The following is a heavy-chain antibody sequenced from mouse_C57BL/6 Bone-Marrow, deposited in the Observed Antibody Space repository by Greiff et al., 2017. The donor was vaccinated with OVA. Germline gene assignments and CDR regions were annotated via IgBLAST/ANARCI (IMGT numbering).Heavy chain of an antibody. D-gene: IGHD3-2*02. Sequence: VKLMESGPELVKPGASVKISCKASGYAFSSSWMNWVKQRPGKGLEWIGRIYPGDGDTNYNGKFKGKATLTADKSSSTAYMQLSSLTSEDSAVYFCARERSSGPFDYWGQGTTLTVSS. CDR2: IYPGDGDT. J-gene: IGHJ2*01. V-gene: IGHV1-82*01. CDR3: ARERSSGPFDY. CDR1: GYAFSSSW.